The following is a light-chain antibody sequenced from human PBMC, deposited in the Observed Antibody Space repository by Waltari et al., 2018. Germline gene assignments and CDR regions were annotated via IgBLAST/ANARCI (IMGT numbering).Light chain of an antibody. CDR2: YDS. CDR1: KIGDQS. J-gene: IGLJ2*01. Sequence: SYVVTQPLAVSVAPGKTANITCGGDKIGDQSVHWYQKKPGQAPCLVMHYDSDRPSGIPERISGSNAGDTASLTISRAEAGDEADYYCQVWDSASDHVVFGGGTKLTVL. CDR3: QVWDSASDHVV. V-gene: IGLV3-21*04.